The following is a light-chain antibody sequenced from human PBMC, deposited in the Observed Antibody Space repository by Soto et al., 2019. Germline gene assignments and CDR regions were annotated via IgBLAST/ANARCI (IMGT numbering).Light chain of an antibody. CDR1: SSNIGSNT. V-gene: IGLV1-44*01. CDR2: NNY. CDR3: AAWDDSLNAWV. Sequence: QSVLTQPPSASGTPGQRVTISCSGSSSNIGSNTVNWYQQLPGTAPKLLIYNNYQRPSGVPDRFSGSKSGTSASLAISGLQSEDEADYYCAAWDDSLNAWVFGGGTQLTVL. J-gene: IGLJ3*02.